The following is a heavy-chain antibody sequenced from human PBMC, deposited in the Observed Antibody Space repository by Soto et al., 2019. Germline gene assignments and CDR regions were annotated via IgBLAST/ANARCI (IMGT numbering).Heavy chain of an antibody. CDR3: AMVDVYVTPSPQDV. V-gene: IGHV1-18*04. Sequence: ASVKVSCKASGYTFTGYYMHWVRQAPGQGLEWMGWINAYNGNTNYAQNLQGRLTLTTDTSTTTAYMELRSLRSNDTAIYYCAMVDVYVTPSPQDVWGQGTTVTVYS. D-gene: IGHD3-16*01. J-gene: IGHJ6*01. CDR2: INAYNGNT. CDR1: GYTFTGYY.